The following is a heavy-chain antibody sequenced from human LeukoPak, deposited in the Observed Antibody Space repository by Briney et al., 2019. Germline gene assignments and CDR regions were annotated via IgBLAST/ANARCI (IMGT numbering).Heavy chain of an antibody. V-gene: IGHV3-33*01. CDR3: ARESLYDSSGYYSNSDAFDI. J-gene: IGHJ3*02. CDR1: GFTFSSYG. CDR2: IWYDGSNE. Sequence: GGSLRLSCAASGFTFSSYGMHWVRQAPGKGLEWMAVIWYDGSNEYYADSVKGRFTISRDNSKNTLYLQMNSPRAEDTAVYYCARESLYDSSGYYSNSDAFDIWGQGTMVTVSS. D-gene: IGHD3-22*01.